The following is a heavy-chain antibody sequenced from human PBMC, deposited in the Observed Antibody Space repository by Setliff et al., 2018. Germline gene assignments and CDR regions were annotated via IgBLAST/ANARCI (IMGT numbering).Heavy chain of an antibody. J-gene: IGHJ6*02. D-gene: IGHD6-19*01. Sequence: SETLSLTCTVSGGSISSSSYYWGWIRQPPGKGLEWIGSIYYSGSTYYNPSLKSRVTISVDTSKNQFSLRRSSVTAADTAVYYCARVSQYSSGWYYYYYYGMDVWGQGTTVTVSS. CDR1: GGSISSSSYY. CDR3: ARVSQYSSGWYYYYYYGMDV. CDR2: IYYSGST. V-gene: IGHV4-39*07.